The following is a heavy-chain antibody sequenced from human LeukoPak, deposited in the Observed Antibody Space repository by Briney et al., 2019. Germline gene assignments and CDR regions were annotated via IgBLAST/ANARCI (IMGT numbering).Heavy chain of an antibody. V-gene: IGHV1-8*03. CDR1: GYTFSRYD. J-gene: IGHJ3*02. Sequence: GASVKVSCKASGYTFSRYDINWVRQATGQGLEWMGWTNPNSGDTGYAQKFQGRVTITRNTSISTAYMELSSLRSEDTAVYYCARDPAALTMIEGDAFDIWGQGTMVTVSS. CDR3: ARDPAALTMIEGDAFDI. CDR2: TNPNSGDT. D-gene: IGHD3-22*01.